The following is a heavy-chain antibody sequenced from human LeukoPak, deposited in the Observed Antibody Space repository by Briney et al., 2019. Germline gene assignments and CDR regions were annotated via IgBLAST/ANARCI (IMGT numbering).Heavy chain of an antibody. D-gene: IGHD1/OR15-1a*01. CDR3: ARSISGTRSKFDY. CDR2: GQDSGRI. V-gene: IGHV4-59*08. Sequence: SETLSLTCTVSGDSISSYYWSWIRQPPGKGLEWIAYGQDSGRINYHPSLKSRVTISVDTSKNQFSLKLNSVTAADTAVYYCARSISGTRSKFDYWGQGTLVTVSS. J-gene: IGHJ4*02. CDR1: GDSISSYY.